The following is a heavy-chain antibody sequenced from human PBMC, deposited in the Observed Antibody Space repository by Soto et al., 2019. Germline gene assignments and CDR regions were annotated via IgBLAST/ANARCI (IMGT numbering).Heavy chain of an antibody. V-gene: IGHV4-59*01. J-gene: IGHJ5*02. CDR1: GGSISSDY. Sequence: SETLSLTCSVSGGSISSDYWSWIRQPPGKGLEWIGYIYFRGSTNYNPSLKGRVTISVDTSKKQFSLKLNSVTAADTAVYYCARARGDILTGYPNWFDPWGQGTLVTVSS. D-gene: IGHD3-9*01. CDR2: IYFRGST. CDR3: ARARGDILTGYPNWFDP.